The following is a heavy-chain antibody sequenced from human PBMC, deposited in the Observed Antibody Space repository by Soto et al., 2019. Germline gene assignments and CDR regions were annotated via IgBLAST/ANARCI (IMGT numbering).Heavy chain of an antibody. CDR1: GGTFSSYA. Sequence: QVQLVQSGAEVKKPGSSVKVSCKASGGTFSSYAISWVRQAPGQGLEWMGGIIPIFGTANYAQKLQGRVTITADESTSTAYMELSSLRSEDTAVYYCARDRTLTNYYDSSGYYSAFDIWGQGTMVTVSS. V-gene: IGHV1-69*01. J-gene: IGHJ3*02. CDR3: ARDRTLTNYYDSSGYYSAFDI. D-gene: IGHD3-22*01. CDR2: IIPIFGTA.